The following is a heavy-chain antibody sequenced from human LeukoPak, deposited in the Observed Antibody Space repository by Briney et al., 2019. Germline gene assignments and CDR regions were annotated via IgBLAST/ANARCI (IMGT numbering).Heavy chain of an antibody. V-gene: IGHV3-7*03. CDR3: ARSLPYGTTWYGRSDF. CDR1: GFPFNAYW. CDR2: IRQDGDTK. J-gene: IGHJ4*02. D-gene: IGHD6-13*01. Sequence: GGSLRLSCAASGFPFNAYWMTWVRQAPGKGLEWVANIRQDGDTKYYVDSVKGRFTISRDNAMNSLYLQMNSLRAEDAAIYYCARSLPYGTTWYGRSDFWGQGTLVTVSS.